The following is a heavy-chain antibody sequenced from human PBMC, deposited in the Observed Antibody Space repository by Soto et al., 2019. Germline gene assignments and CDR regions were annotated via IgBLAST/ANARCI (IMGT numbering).Heavy chain of an antibody. J-gene: IGHJ1*01. D-gene: IGHD3-22*01. CDR3: ARFLYYYDSSGYYQPAQYFQH. CDR2: IDWDDDK. V-gene: IGHV2-70*13. CDR1: GFSLSTSGMC. Sequence: SGPTLVNPTQTLTLTCTFSGFSLSTSGMCVSWIRQPPGKALEWLALIDWDDDKYYSTSLKTRLTISKDTSKNQVVLTVTNMDPVDTAMYYFARFLYYYDSSGYYQPAQYFQHWGKGTLVTVSS.